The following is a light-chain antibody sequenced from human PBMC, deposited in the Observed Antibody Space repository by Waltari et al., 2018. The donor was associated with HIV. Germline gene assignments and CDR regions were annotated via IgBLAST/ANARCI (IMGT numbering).Light chain of an antibody. J-gene: IGKJ1*01. V-gene: IGKV4-1*01. CDR2: WAS. CDR1: HTDLYSSNNKNY. Sequence: IVMTQSPVSLAVSLGEMATINFMSIHTDLYSSNNKNYLGWYQQRPGQTPKLLIYWASTRESGVPDRFSGSGSGTDFTLTISSLQAEDVAVYYCQQYYSNPWTFGQGTKVEIK. CDR3: QQYYSNPWT.